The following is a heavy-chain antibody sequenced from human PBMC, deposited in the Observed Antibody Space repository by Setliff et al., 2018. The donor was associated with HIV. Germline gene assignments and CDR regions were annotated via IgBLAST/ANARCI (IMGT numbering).Heavy chain of an antibody. Sequence: VVGGSLSGHFWSWVSQPPGKGPEWIGEINDRGTSHYNPSLKSRVTISLDTSNNQFSLSLRSMNAADTAIYYCARSIHGGGSEPFDTWGQGILVTVSS. CDR2: INDRGTS. D-gene: IGHD3-10*01. CDR3: ARSIHGGGSEPFDT. CDR1: GGSLSGHF. J-gene: IGHJ5*02. V-gene: IGHV4-34*01.